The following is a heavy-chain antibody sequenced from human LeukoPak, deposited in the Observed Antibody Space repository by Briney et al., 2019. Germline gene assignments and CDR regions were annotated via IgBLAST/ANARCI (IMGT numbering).Heavy chain of an antibody. V-gene: IGHV1-69*04. CDR3: ARDDRFIAAAGSSFDY. D-gene: IGHD6-13*01. Sequence: ASVKVSCKASGGTFSSYAISWVRQAPGQGLEWMGRIIPILGIANYAQKLQGRVTMTTDTSTSTAYMELRSLRSDDTAVYYCARDDRFIAAAGSSFDYWGQGTLVTVSS. CDR1: GGTFSSYA. CDR2: IIPILGIA. J-gene: IGHJ4*02.